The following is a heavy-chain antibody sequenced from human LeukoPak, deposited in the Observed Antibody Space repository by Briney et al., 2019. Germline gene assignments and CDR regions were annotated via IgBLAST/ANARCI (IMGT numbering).Heavy chain of an antibody. CDR1: GYTLPRHG. CDR3: VRAAGDYANDY. D-gene: IGHD4-17*01. Sequence: GASVKVSCKTCGYTLPRHGISWVRQAPGQGLEWMGWISAYNGNTNYAQKLQGRVTMTTDTSTSTAYMELRSLRSDDTAVYYCVRAAGDYANDYWGQGTLVTVSS. CDR2: ISAYNGNT. V-gene: IGHV1-18*01. J-gene: IGHJ4*02.